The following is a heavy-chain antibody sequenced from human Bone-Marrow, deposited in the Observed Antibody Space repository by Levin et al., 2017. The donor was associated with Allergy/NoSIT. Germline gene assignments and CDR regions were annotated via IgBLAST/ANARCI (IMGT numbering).Heavy chain of an antibody. V-gene: IGHV3-7*03. CDR2: IKQDGSEK. Sequence: PGGSLRLSCAASGLSFSRYWMTWVRQAPGKGLEWVANIKQDGSEKYYMDSVEGRFTISRDNAKNSLYLQMNNLRADDTAVYYCASRYCTGTRCCEVSYHCMDVWGKGTTVTVSS. CDR3: ASRYCTGTRCCEVSYHCMDV. CDR1: GLSFSRYW. J-gene: IGHJ6*03. D-gene: IGHD2-8*02.